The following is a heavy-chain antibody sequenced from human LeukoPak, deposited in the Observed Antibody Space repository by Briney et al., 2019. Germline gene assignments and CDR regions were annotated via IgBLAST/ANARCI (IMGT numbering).Heavy chain of an antibody. D-gene: IGHD3-10*01. CDR1: GGSISNYY. Sequence: PSGTLSLTCTVSGGSISNYYWSWIRQPAGMGLEWIGRIHASGSTNYNPSLKSRVTMSVDTSNNQFSLNLSSVTAADTAVYYCARTSARGAQFDYWGQGTLVTVSS. CDR2: IHASGST. V-gene: IGHV4-4*07. J-gene: IGHJ4*02. CDR3: ARTSARGAQFDY.